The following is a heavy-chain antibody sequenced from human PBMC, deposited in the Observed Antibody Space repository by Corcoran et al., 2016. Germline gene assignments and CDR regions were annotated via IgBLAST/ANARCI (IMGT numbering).Heavy chain of an antibody. V-gene: IGHV4-61*01. CDR2: IYYSGST. Sequence: QVQLQESGPGLVKPSETLSLTCTVSGGSVSSGSYSWSWIRQPPGKGLEWIGYIYYSGSTNYNPSLKSRVTISVDTSKNQFSLKRSSVTAADTAVYYCARGITVADYWGQGTLVTVSS. J-gene: IGHJ4*02. D-gene: IGHD3-16*01. CDR3: ARGITVADY. CDR1: GGSVSSGSYS.